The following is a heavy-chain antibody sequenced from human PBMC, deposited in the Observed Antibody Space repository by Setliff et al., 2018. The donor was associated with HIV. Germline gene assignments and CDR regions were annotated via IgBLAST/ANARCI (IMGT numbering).Heavy chain of an antibody. D-gene: IGHD6-19*01. CDR3: ARDLGAVAGYYFDY. J-gene: IGHJ4*02. V-gene: IGHV4-61*02. CDR2: IYTSGST. CDR1: GGSISSGSYY. Sequence: SETLSLTCTVSGGSISSGSYYWSWIRQPAGKGLEWIGRIYTSGSTNYNPSLKSRVTISVDTSKNQFSLKLSSVTAADMAVYYCARDLGAVAGYYFDYWGQGTLVTVSS.